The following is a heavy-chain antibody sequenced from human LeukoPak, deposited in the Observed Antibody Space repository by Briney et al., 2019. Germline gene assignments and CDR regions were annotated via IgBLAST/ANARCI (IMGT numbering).Heavy chain of an antibody. V-gene: IGHV4-39*07. CDR1: EFSVCSNY. D-gene: IGHD4-17*01. CDR3: ARVPTVTFFDY. CDR2: IYYSGST. Sequence: GSLSLSCAASEFSVCSNYMTWIRQPPGKGLEWVGSIYYSGSTYQNPSLKSRVTISVDTSKNQFSLKLSSVTAADTAVYYCARVPTVTFFDYWGQGTLVTVSS. J-gene: IGHJ4*02.